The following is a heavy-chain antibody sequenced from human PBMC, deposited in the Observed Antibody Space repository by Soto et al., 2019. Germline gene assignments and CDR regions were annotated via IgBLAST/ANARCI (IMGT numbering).Heavy chain of an antibody. J-gene: IGHJ4*02. V-gene: IGHV1-69*01. D-gene: IGHD3-22*01. Sequence: QEQLVQSGAEVKKSGSSVKVSCKDTGGLFSSYAVSWVRQAPGQGLEWMGGIIPVFDTVYYAQKFQGRVTITADESTNTADMELSSLRSEDTAMYYCARGGSGYVWFNEFWGQGNLVTVSS. CDR3: ARGGSGYVWFNEF. CDR2: IIPVFDTV. CDR1: GGLFSSYA.